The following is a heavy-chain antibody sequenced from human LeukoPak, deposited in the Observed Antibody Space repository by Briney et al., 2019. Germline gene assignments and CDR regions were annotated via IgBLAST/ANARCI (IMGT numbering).Heavy chain of an antibody. CDR2: IHYSGST. J-gene: IGHJ4*02. Sequence: PSETLSLTCTVSGGSISSYYWSWIRQPPRKGLEWIGYIHYSGSTNYNPSLKSRVTISLDTSKNQFSLKLTSVTAADTAVFYCARSFRSYSSFDYWGQGTLVTVSS. CDR3: ARSFRSYSSFDY. D-gene: IGHD5-18*01. V-gene: IGHV4-59*01. CDR1: GGSISSYY.